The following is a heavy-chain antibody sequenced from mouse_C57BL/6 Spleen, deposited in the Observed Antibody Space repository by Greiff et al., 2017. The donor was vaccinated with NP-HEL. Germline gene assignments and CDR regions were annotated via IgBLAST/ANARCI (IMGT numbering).Heavy chain of an antibody. D-gene: IGHD1-1*01. CDR1: GYTFTDYE. Sequence: QVQLQQSGAELVRPGASVTLSCKASGYTFTDYEMHWVKQTPVHGLEWIGAIDPETGGTAYNQKFKGKAILTADKSSSTAYMELRSLTSEDSAVYYCTRWVTTVGGYFDVWGTGTTVTVSS. CDR2: IDPETGGT. J-gene: IGHJ1*03. CDR3: TRWVTTVGGYFDV. V-gene: IGHV1-15*01.